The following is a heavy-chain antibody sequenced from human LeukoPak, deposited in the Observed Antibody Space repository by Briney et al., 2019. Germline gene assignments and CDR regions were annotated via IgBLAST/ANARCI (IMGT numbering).Heavy chain of an antibody. J-gene: IGHJ4*02. CDR3: AKDLGYSSSWYYFDY. D-gene: IGHD6-13*01. Sequence: PPGGSLRLSCAASGFTFDDYAMHWVRQAPGKGLEWVSGISWNSGSIGYADSVKGRFTISRDNAKNSLYLQMNSLRAEDTALYYCAKDLGYSSSWYYFDYWGQGTLVTVSS. CDR2: ISWNSGSI. CDR1: GFTFDDYA. V-gene: IGHV3-9*01.